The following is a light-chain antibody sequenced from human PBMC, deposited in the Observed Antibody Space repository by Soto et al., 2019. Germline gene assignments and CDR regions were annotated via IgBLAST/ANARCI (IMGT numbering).Light chain of an antibody. CDR1: QSLGIY. V-gene: IGKV3-11*01. Sequence: EIVLTQSPATLSLSPGERATLSCRASQSLGIYLAWYQQKLGQAPRLLIYDASNRATGIPARLSGSGSGTDFTLTITSLEPEDFAVYFCQHRSDSWTFGQGTKVDI. CDR2: DAS. J-gene: IGKJ1*01. CDR3: QHRSDSWT.